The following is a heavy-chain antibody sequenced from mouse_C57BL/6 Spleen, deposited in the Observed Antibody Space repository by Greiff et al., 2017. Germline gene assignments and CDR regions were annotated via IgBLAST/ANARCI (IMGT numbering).Heavy chain of an antibody. CDR3: ARDPYYYGSSLDYFDY. D-gene: IGHD1-1*01. J-gene: IGHJ2*01. Sequence: VQLKESGGGLVKPGGSLKLSCAASGFTFSSYAMSWVRQTPEKRLEWVATISDGGSYTYYPDNVKGRFTISRDNAKNNLYLQMSHLKSEDTAMYYCARDPYYYGSSLDYFDYWGQGTTLTVSS. CDR2: ISDGGSYT. V-gene: IGHV5-4*01. CDR1: GFTFSSYA.